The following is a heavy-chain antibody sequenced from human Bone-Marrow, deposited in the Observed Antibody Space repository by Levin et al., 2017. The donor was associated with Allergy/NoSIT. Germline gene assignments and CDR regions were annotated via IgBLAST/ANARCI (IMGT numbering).Heavy chain of an antibody. J-gene: IGHJ3*02. D-gene: IGHD2-21*02. Sequence: MASETLSLTCAVSGGSMNSSNWWSWVRQAPGKGLEWIGEIYQSGNTDYNPSLKSRVTISVAKSNNHFFLKLSSVTAADTAVYYCATCGDDCRDGFGIWGQGTLVTVSS. CDR3: ATCGDDCRDGFGI. V-gene: IGHV4-4*02. CDR1: GGSMNSSNW. CDR2: IYQSGNT.